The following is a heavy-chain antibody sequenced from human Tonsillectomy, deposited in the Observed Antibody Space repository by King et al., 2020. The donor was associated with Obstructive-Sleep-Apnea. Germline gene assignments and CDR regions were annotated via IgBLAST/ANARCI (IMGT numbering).Heavy chain of an antibody. CDR2: IYWDDDK. CDR3: AHSRFSSSLWGMDV. D-gene: IGHD6-13*01. CDR1: GFSLSSSGVG. Sequence: TLKESGPTLVKPTQTLTLTCTFSGFSLSSSGVGVGWIRQPPGKALEGLALIYWDDDKRYSPSLKSRGTITKDTSKNQVVLTMTNMDPVDTATYYCAHSRFSSSLWGMDVWGQGTTVTVSS. J-gene: IGHJ6*02. V-gene: IGHV2-5*02.